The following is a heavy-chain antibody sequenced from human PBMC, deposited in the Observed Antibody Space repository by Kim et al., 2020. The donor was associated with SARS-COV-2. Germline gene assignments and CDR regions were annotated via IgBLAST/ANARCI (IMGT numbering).Heavy chain of an antibody. J-gene: IGHJ3*02. Sequence: QGRVTITADESTSTAYMELSSLRSEDTAVYYCARGLRKGSGSYYNHAFDIWGQGTMVTVSS. D-gene: IGHD3-10*01. V-gene: IGHV1-69*01. CDR3: ARGLRKGSGSYYNHAFDI.